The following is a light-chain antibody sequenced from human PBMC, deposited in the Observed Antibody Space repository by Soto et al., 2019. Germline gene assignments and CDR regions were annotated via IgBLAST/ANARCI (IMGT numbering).Light chain of an antibody. CDR3: QHYGRSPS. V-gene: IGKV3-20*01. CDR2: GAS. Sequence: EIVLTQSPGTLSLSPGERATLSCRASQSVGSAYVGWYQQKPGQAPGLLIFGASRGATGIPDRFSGSGSGTNFTLTINKVEPEDSAVYYCQHYGRSPSFGRGTKVDIK. J-gene: IGKJ1*01. CDR1: QSVGSAY.